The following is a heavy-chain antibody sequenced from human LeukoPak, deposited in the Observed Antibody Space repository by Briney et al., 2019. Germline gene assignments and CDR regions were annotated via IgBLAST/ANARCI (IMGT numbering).Heavy chain of an antibody. CDR1: GGSISSSSYY. V-gene: IGHV4-39*01. J-gene: IGHJ4*02. CDR3: ARGIAAAGTYAVFDY. D-gene: IGHD6-13*01. CDR2: IYYSGST. Sequence: PSETLSPTCTVSGGSISSSSYYWGWIRQPPGKGLEWIGSIYYSGSTYYNPSLKSRVTISVDTSKNQFSLKLSSVTAADTAVYYRARGIAAAGTYAVFDYWGQGTLVTVSS.